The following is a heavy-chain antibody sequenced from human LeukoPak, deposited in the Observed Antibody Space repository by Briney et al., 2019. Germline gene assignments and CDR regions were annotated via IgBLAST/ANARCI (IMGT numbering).Heavy chain of an antibody. J-gene: IGHJ4*02. Sequence: SVKVSCKASGGTFSSYTISWVRQAPGQGLEWMGRIIPILGIANYAQKFQGRVTITADKSTSTAYMELSSLRSEDTAVYYCAINIPPAHCSSTSCYTGDYWGPGTPVTVSS. D-gene: IGHD2-2*02. CDR2: IIPILGIA. CDR3: AINIPPAHCSSTSCYTGDY. V-gene: IGHV1-69*02. CDR1: GGTFSSYT.